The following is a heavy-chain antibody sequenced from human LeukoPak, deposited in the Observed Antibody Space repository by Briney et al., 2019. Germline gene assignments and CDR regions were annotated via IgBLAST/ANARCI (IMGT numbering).Heavy chain of an antibody. CDR3: APDPHMMDFNWFDP. CDR1: GFTFSSYG. Sequence: PGGSLRLSCAASGFTFSSYGMSWVRQAPGKGLEWVSAISGSGGSTYYADSVKGRFTISRDNSKNTLYLQMNSLRAEDTAVYYCAPDPHMMDFNWFDPWGQGTLVTVSS. J-gene: IGHJ5*02. V-gene: IGHV3-23*01. CDR2: ISGSGGST. D-gene: IGHD3-16*01.